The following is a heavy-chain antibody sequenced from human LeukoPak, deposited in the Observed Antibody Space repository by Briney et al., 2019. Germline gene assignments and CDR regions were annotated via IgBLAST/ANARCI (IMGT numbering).Heavy chain of an antibody. Sequence: GESLRLSCAASGFTFSSYEANWVRQAPGKGLEWVSLIYSGSNTYYADSVKGRFTISRDNSKNTLYLQMNTVRAEDTAIYYCARVFHDYYFDYWGQGTLVTVSS. V-gene: IGHV3-53*01. CDR3: ARVFHDYYFDY. D-gene: IGHD3-3*01. J-gene: IGHJ4*02. CDR1: GFTFSSYE. CDR2: IYSGSNT.